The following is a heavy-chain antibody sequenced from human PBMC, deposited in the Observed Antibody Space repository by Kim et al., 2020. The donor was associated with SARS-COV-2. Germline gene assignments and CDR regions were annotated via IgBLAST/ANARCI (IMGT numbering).Heavy chain of an antibody. V-gene: IGHV4-39*07. J-gene: IGHJ6*02. CDR1: GGSISSSSYY. CDR2: IYYSGST. Sequence: SETLSLTCTVSGGSISSSSYYWGWIRQPPGKGLEWIGSIYYSGSTYYNPSLKSRVTISVDTSKNQFSLKLSSVTAADTAVYYCARVVARPDYYYYYGMDVWGQGTTVTVSS. D-gene: IGHD6-6*01. CDR3: ARVVARPDYYYYYGMDV.